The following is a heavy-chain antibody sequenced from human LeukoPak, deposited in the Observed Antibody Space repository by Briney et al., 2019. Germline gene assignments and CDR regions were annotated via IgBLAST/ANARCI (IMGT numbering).Heavy chain of an antibody. D-gene: IGHD5-12*01. Sequence: PSETLSLTCTVSGGSICSSSYYWGWIRQPPGKGLEWIGSIYYSGNTYYNPSLKSRVTISTDTSKNQFSLKLSSVTAADTALYYCARYHNGYDDYWGQGTLVTVSS. V-gene: IGHV4-39*07. J-gene: IGHJ4*02. CDR3: ARYHNGYDDY. CDR2: IYYSGNT. CDR1: GGSICSSSYY.